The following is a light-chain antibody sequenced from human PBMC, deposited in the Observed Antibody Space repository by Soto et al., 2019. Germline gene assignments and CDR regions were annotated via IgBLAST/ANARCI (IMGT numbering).Light chain of an antibody. J-gene: IGLJ1*01. CDR2: DVT. V-gene: IGLV2-11*01. Sequence: QSALTQPRSVSGSPGQSVTISCTGTSSDVGGYNYVSWYQQHPGKAPKLMIYDVTKRPLGVPDRLSGSKSGNTASLIISGLQAEDEADYYCCSYAGSDFYVFGTGTQLTVL. CDR3: CSYAGSDFYV. CDR1: SSDVGGYNY.